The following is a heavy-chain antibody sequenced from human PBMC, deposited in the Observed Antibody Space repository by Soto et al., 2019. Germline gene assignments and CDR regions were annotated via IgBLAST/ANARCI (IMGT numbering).Heavy chain of an antibody. Sequence: GGALRLSCAASGFTFSNYAMSWIRQAPGKGLEWVSTIRETGNTYYADSVRGRFATSRDNSENTLYLQMSSLRAEDTAVYYCAKQQMGVIRALDYWGQGTLVTVSS. CDR2: IRETGNT. J-gene: IGHJ4*02. V-gene: IGHV3-23*01. CDR1: GFTFSNYA. D-gene: IGHD1-26*01. CDR3: AKQQMGVIRALDY.